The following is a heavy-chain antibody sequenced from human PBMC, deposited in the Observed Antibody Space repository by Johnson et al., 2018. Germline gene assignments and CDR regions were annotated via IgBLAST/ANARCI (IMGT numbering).Heavy chain of an antibody. Sequence: QVQLVESGGGLVKPGGSLRLSCAASGFTFSDYYMSWIRQAPGKGLEWVSYISSSGSTIYYADSVKGRFTISGANAKNSRFLQMNSLRAEDTAGYYCARGGDTAMGSGYYYYYMDVWGKGTTVTVSS. CDR2: ISSSGSTI. CDR3: ARGGDTAMGSGYYYYYMDV. J-gene: IGHJ6*03. V-gene: IGHV3-11*04. D-gene: IGHD5-18*01. CDR1: GFTFSDYY.